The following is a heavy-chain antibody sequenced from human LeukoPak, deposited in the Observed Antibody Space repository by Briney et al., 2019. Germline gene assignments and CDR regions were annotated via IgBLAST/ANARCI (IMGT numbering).Heavy chain of an antibody. CDR1: GFTLNWLL. V-gene: IGHV3-7*01. J-gene: IGHJ6*03. D-gene: IGHD3-9*01. CDR3: ARESRGYDILTGKYHRGYYSYYMDV. Sequence: GSPRPSLAGPGFTLNWLLLKLVRQAPGEGPGVGANKKPDVNEKKYVDSVKGRFTISRDNAKNSLYLQMNSLRAEDTAVYYCARESRGYDILTGKYHRGYYSYYMDVWGKGTTVTVSS. CDR2: KKPDVNEK.